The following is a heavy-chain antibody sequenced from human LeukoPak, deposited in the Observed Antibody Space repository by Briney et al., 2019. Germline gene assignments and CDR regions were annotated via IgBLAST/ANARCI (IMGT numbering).Heavy chain of an antibody. Sequence: GRSLRLPCAASGFTFSSYGMHWVRQAPGKGLEWVAVISYDGSNKYYADSVKGRFTISRDNSKNTLYLQMNSLRAEDTAVYYCAKGPAVAGIFDYWGQGTLVTVSS. CDR1: GFTFSSYG. CDR2: ISYDGSNK. D-gene: IGHD6-19*01. J-gene: IGHJ4*02. V-gene: IGHV3-30*18. CDR3: AKGPAVAGIFDY.